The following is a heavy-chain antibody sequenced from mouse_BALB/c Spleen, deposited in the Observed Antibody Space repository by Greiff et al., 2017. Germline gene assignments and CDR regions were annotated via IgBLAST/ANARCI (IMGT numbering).Heavy chain of an antibody. CDR3: ARGGGLRPYFDY. Sequence: QVHVKQSGAELVRPGSSVKISCKASGYAFSSYWMNWVKQRPGQGLEWIGQIYPGDGDTNYNGKFKGKATLTADKSSSTAYMQLSSLTSEDSAVYFCARGGGLRPYFDYWGQGTTLTVSS. CDR1: GYAFSSYW. V-gene: IGHV1-80*01. CDR2: IYPGDGDT. D-gene: IGHD2-4*01. J-gene: IGHJ2*01.